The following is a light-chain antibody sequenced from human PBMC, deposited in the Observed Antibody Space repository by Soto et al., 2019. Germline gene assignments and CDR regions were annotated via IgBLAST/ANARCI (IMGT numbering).Light chain of an antibody. CDR1: ESISSSY. CDR3: QQRNKWPPVT. J-gene: IGKJ4*01. Sequence: EIVLTQSPGTLSLSPGERATLSCRATESISSSYLAWYQQNPGQAPRLLIYDASNRATGVPTRFSGSESGTDFTLTISSLEPEDFAVYYCQQRNKWPPVTFGGGTKVDIK. CDR2: DAS. V-gene: IGKV3D-20*02.